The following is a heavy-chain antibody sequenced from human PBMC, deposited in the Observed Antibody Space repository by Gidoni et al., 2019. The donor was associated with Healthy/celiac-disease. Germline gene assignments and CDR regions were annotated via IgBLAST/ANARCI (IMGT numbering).Heavy chain of an antibody. CDR3: ARGTYYDFFFDY. J-gene: IGHJ4*02. V-gene: IGHV4-59*01. D-gene: IGHD3-3*01. Sequence: QVQLQESGPGLVKPSETLSLTCTVSGGSISSYYWSWIRQPPGKGLEWIGYIYYSGSTNYNPSLKSRVTISVDTSKNQFSRKLSSETAADTAVYYCARGTYYDFFFDYWGQGTLVTVSS. CDR1: GGSISSYY. CDR2: IYYSGST.